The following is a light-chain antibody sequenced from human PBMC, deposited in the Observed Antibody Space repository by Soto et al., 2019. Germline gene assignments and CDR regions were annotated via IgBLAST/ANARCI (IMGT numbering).Light chain of an antibody. J-gene: IGLJ1*01. Sequence: SYELTQPPSVSVSPGQTARITCSGDASPNQYGYWYQQKPGQAPALIIYKDSGRPSGIPERFSGSSSGTTVTLTISGVQAEDEADYYCQSADSSGTYVFGTGTKVTVL. CDR2: KDS. V-gene: IGLV3-25*02. CDR3: QSADSSGTYV. CDR1: ASPNQY.